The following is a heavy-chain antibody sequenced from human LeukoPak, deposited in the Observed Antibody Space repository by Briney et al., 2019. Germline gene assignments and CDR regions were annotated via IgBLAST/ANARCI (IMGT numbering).Heavy chain of an antibody. J-gene: IGHJ3*02. V-gene: IGHV4-59*01. CDR3: ARGRRWLQTDAFDI. CDR2: IYYSGST. Sequence: KSSETLSLTCTVSGGSISSYYWSWIRQPPGKGLEWIGYIYYSGSTNYNPSLKSRVTISVDTSKNQFSLKLSSVTAADTAVYYCARGRRWLQTDAFDIWGQGTMVTVSS. CDR1: GGSISSYY. D-gene: IGHD5-24*01.